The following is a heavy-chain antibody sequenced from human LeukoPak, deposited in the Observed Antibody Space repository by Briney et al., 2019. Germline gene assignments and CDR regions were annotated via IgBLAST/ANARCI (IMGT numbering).Heavy chain of an antibody. V-gene: IGHV3-23*01. Sequence: PGGSLRLSCAASGFTFSSYAMSWVRQAPGKGLEWVASMCGTAGCTFYPDSVKGRFTISRDNSKNVLYLRMNGLTAEDTAIYYCAKDRPNFHENSGHYYRRDGDSWGQGTLVTVSS. CDR1: GFTFSSYA. CDR2: MCGTAGCT. D-gene: IGHD3-22*01. CDR3: AKDRPNFHENSGHYYRRDGDS. J-gene: IGHJ5*01.